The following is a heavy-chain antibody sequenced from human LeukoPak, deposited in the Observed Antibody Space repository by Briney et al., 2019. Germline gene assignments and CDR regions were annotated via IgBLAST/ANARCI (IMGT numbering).Heavy chain of an antibody. J-gene: IGHJ1*01. CDR1: GGTFSSYA. V-gene: IGHV1-69*13. D-gene: IGHD3-3*01. CDR3: ARPYDFWSGYHQYFQH. Sequence: SVKVSCKASGGTFSSYAISWVRQAPGQGLEWMRGIIPIFGTANYAQKFQGRVTITADESTSTAYMELSSLRSEDTAVYYCARPYDFWSGYHQYFQHWGQGTLVTVSS. CDR2: IIPIFGTA.